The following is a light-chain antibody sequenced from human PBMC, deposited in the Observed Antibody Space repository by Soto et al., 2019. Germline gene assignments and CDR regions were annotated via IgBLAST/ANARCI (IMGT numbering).Light chain of an antibody. CDR2: KAS. Sequence: IHMTQPPSTLSASVADRVTITSRASQTISSWLAWYQQKPGKAPKLLIYKASTLKSGFPSRFSGSGSGTEFTLTISSLQPDDFATYYCQHYNSYSEAFGQGTKVDIK. J-gene: IGKJ1*01. CDR3: QHYNSYSEA. V-gene: IGKV1-5*03. CDR1: QTISSW.